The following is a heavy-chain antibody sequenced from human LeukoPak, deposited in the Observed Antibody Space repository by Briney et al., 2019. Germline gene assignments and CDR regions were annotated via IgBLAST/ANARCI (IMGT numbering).Heavy chain of an antibody. V-gene: IGHV4-59*12. J-gene: IGHJ6*02. CDR3: ARDRNELWFGELADGMDA. Sequence: SETLSLTCTVSGGSISSYYWSWIRQPPGKGLEWIGYIYYSGSTNYNPSLKSRVTISVDTSKNQFSLKLSSVTAADTAVYYCARDRNELWFGELADGMDAWGQGTTVTVSS. CDR2: IYYSGST. CDR1: GGSISSYY. D-gene: IGHD3-10*01.